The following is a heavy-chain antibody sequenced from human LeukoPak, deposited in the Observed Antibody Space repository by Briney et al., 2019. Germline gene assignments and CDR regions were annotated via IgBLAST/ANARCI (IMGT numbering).Heavy chain of an antibody. CDR1: GGSISSGDYY. Sequence: QTLSLTCTVSGGSISSGDYYWSWIRQPPGKGLDWIGDIYYIGSTNYNPSLKIRVTIPVDTSKNQFSLKLSSVTAAATAVYYCASRKVTTFRFAPWGQGTLVTVSS. CDR3: ASRKVTTFRFAP. CDR2: IYYIGST. J-gene: IGHJ5*02. V-gene: IGHV4-30-4*01. D-gene: IGHD4-17*01.